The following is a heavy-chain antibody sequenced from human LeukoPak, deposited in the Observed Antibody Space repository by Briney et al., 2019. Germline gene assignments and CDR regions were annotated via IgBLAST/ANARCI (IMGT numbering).Heavy chain of an antibody. V-gene: IGHV4-30-4*01. D-gene: IGHD2-21*02. CDR1: GGSISSGDYY. CDR3: ARVTLYCGGDCSDY. Sequence: SETLSLTCTVSGGSISSGDYYWSWIRQPPGKGLECIGYIYYSGSTYYNPSLKSRVTISVDTSKNQFSLKLSSVTAADTAVYYCARVTLYCGGDCSDYWGQGTLVTVSS. J-gene: IGHJ4*02. CDR2: IYYSGST.